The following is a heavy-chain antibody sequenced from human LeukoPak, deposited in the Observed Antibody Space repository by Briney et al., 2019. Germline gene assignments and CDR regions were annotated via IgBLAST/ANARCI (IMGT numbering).Heavy chain of an antibody. J-gene: IGHJ6*02. CDR1: GFTVSSNY. Sequence: QSAGSLRLSCAASGFTVSSNYMCWVRQAPGKGLEWISVIYSGGSTYYADSVKGGLTISRQNPKNTLDLQMNSLRPEDTAVYYCARDGRYCIITSCYGYYGMDVWGQGTTVTVTS. CDR3: ARDGRYCIITSCYGYYGMDV. D-gene: IGHD2-2*01. CDR2: IYSGGST. V-gene: IGHV3-53*04.